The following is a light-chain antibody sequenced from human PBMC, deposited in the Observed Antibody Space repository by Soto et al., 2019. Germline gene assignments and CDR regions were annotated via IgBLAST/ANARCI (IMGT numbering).Light chain of an antibody. CDR3: QQYDNWPWT. CDR1: QSVRGN. V-gene: IGKV3-15*01. J-gene: IGKJ1*01. Sequence: ETVLTQSPVTLSVSPGERATLSCRASQSVRGNFAWYQQRRGQAPRLLLYGASTRATDIPASFSGSGSGTEFTLTISSLQSEDFAVYYCQQYDNWPWTFGQGTQVEMK. CDR2: GAS.